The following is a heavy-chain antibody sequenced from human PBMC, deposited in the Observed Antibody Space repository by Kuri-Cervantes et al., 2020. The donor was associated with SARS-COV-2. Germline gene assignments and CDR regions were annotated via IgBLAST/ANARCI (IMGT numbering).Heavy chain of an antibody. J-gene: IGHJ4*02. V-gene: IGHV4-39*02. CDR2: VYYNGIT. CDR3: ARDLNAVSMAGDASFDY. D-gene: IGHD6-19*01. CDR1: GGSISSGSFY. Sequence: SETLSLTCTVSGGSISSGSFYWGWIRQPPGKGLEWIGNVYYNGITCYNPSLESRVSVSVDTSKNQFSLKLNSVTAAVTAVYYCARDLNAVSMAGDASFDYWGQGTLVTVSS.